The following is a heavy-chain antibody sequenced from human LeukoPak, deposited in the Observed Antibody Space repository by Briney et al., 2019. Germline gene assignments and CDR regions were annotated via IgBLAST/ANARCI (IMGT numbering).Heavy chain of an antibody. D-gene: IGHD3-10*01. Sequence: GGSLRLSCAASGFIFSNYEMNWVRQAPGKGLEWVSYISSSASTIHYADSVKSRFTVSRDNAKNSLYLQMNSLRAEDTAVYFCARDPTYYYGSGTYSHYYGMDVWGQGTTVTVSS. CDR1: GFIFSNYE. V-gene: IGHV3-48*03. CDR2: ISSSASTI. CDR3: ARDPTYYYGSGTYSHYYGMDV. J-gene: IGHJ6*02.